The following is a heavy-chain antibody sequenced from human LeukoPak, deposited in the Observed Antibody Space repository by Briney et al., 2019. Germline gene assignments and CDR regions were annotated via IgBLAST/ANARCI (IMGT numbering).Heavy chain of an antibody. J-gene: IGHJ6*03. CDR1: GGSISSSSYY. CDR3: ARHPSGWAYYYYYYMDV. CDR2: IYYSGST. D-gene: IGHD3-10*01. V-gene: IGHV4-39*01. Sequence: PSETLSLTCTVSGGSISSSSYYWGWIRQPPGKGLEWIGSIYYSGSTYYNPSLKSRVTISVDTSKNQFSLKLSSVTAADTAVYYCARHPSGWAYYYYYYMDVWGKGTTVTVSS.